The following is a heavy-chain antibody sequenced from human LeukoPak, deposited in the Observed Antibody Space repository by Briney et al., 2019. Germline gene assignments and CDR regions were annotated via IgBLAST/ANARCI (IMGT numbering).Heavy chain of an antibody. CDR1: GGSFSGYY. V-gene: IGHV4-34*01. J-gene: IGHJ4*02. CDR3: ARELLRDFDY. D-gene: IGHD1-26*01. CDR2: INHSGST. Sequence: SETLSLTCAVYGGSFSGYYWSWIRQPPGKGLEWIGEINHSGSTNYNPSLKSRVTISVDTSKNQFSLKLSSVTAADTAVYYCARELLRDFDYWGQGTLVTVSS.